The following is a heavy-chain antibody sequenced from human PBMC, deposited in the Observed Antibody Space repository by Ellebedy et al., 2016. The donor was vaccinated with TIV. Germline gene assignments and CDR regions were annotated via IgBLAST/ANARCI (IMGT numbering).Heavy chain of an antibody. CDR2: ISGSGGST. D-gene: IGHD3-9*01. CDR1: GFTFSSYA. V-gene: IGHV3-23*01. Sequence: GESLKISXAASGFTFSSYAMSWVRQAPGKGLEWVSAISGSGGSTYYADSVKGRFTISRDNSKNTLYLQMNSLRAEDTAVYYCAKGGVLRYFDWSRGGVYWGQGTLVTVSS. J-gene: IGHJ4*02. CDR3: AKGGVLRYFDWSRGGVY.